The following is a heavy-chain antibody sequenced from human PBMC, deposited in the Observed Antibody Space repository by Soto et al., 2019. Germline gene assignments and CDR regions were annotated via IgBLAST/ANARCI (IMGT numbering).Heavy chain of an antibody. CDR2: INPNSGGT. Sequence: ASVKVSCKASGYTFTGYYMHWVRQAPGQGLEWMGWINPNSGGTNYAQKFQGWVTMTRDTSISTAYMELSSLRSEDTAVYYCARARNRGVTEFVDLDYWGQGTLVTVSS. CDR3: ARARNRGVTEFVDLDY. V-gene: IGHV1-2*04. CDR1: GYTFTGYY. D-gene: IGHD3-10*01. J-gene: IGHJ4*02.